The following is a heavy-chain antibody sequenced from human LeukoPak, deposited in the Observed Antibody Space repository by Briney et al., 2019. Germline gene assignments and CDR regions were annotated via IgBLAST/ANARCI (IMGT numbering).Heavy chain of an antibody. V-gene: IGHV4-4*07. D-gene: IGHD6-13*01. Sequence: SETLSLTCTVSGGSISSNYWSWIRQPAGKGLEYIGRIYTSGSTNYSPSLKSRVTLSVDTSRNQFSQRLSSVTAADTAVYYCARDGRGYASSWYFDLWGQGTLVTVSS. J-gene: IGHJ4*02. CDR3: ARDGRGYASSWYFDL. CDR2: IYTSGST. CDR1: GGSISSNY.